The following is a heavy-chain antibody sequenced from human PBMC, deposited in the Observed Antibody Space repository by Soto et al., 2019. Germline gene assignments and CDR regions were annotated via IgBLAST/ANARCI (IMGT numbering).Heavy chain of an antibody. V-gene: IGHV4-59*01. D-gene: IGHD3-10*01. Sequence: SETLSLTCSVSGGSISSSYWTWIRQPPGRGLEWIGSIYYSGNTNYNPSLQSRVAISVDTSKTQFSLKLNSVTAADTAVYYCARVRDHYTSGSLGGYYFYYTVVWGKGTPVTVSS. J-gene: IGHJ6*03. CDR3: ARVRDHYTSGSLGGYYFYYTVV. CDR1: GGSISSSY. CDR2: IYYSGNT.